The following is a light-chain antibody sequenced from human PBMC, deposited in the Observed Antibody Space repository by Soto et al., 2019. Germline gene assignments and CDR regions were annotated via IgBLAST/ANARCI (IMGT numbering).Light chain of an antibody. Sequence: IQMTQSPSSLSASVGDRVTITCRASQGIRNDVAWYQQKPGKAPKLLIYGASSLQSGVPSRFSGSGSGTEFTLTISSLQPDDFATYYCQQYNSYSPWTFGQGTKVDIK. CDR3: QQYNSYSPWT. CDR1: QGIRND. V-gene: IGKV1-17*01. J-gene: IGKJ1*01. CDR2: GAS.